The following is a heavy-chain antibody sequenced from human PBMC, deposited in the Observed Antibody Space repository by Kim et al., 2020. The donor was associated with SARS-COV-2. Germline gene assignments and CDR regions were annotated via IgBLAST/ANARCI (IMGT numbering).Heavy chain of an antibody. V-gene: IGHV3-49*03. CDR2: IRSKAYGGTT. CDR3: NPNTYYYDSSGLDY. CDR1: GFTFGDYA. J-gene: IGHJ4*02. Sequence: GGSLRLSCTASGFTFGDYAMSWFRQAPGKGLEWVGFIRSKAYGGTTEYAASVKGRFTISRDDSKSIAYLQMNSLKTEDTAVYYCNPNTYYYDSSGLDYWGQGTLVTVSS. D-gene: IGHD3-22*01.